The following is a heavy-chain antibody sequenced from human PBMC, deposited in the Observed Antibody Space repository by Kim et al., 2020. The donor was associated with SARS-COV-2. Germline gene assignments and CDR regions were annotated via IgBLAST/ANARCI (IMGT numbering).Heavy chain of an antibody. CDR1: GGSFSGYY. CDR3: ARRLSNTSGWGSHYCDL. Sequence: SETLSLTCAVYGGSFSGYYWSWILQPPGKGLEWIGEINNSGRTNYNQSLKSRVTISVDTSKNQFSLKLTSVTAADTAVYYCARRLSNTSGWGSHYCDLWG. J-gene: IGHJ2*01. CDR2: INNSGRT. D-gene: IGHD3-10*01. V-gene: IGHV4-34*01.